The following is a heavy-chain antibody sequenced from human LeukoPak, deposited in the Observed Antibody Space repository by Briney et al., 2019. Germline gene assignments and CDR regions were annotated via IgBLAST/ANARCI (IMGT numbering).Heavy chain of an antibody. V-gene: IGHV4-34*01. J-gene: IGHJ6*03. CDR3: ARGRRKNYYDSSGYQAYYYYYYMDV. D-gene: IGHD3-22*01. Sequence: SETLSLTCAVYGGSSSGDYWSWIRQPPGKGLEWIGEINHSGSTNYNPSLKSRVTISVDTSKNQFSLKLSSVTAADTAVYYCARGRRKNYYDSSGYQAYYYYYYMDVWGKGTTVTVSS. CDR1: GGSSSGDY. CDR2: INHSGST.